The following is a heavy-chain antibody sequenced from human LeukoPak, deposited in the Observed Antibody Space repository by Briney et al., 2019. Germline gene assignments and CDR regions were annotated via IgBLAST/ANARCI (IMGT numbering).Heavy chain of an antibody. CDR1: GFNFSIYN. D-gene: IGHD3-3*01. CDR3: ARLFGVVPDY. V-gene: IGHV3-21*04. Sequence: GGSLRLSCVASGFNFSIYNMNWVRQAPGKGLEWFSSISSGSTYTYYADSAKGRFTISRDNAKNSLYLQMNSLRAEDTAVYYCARLFGVVPDYWGQGTLVTVSS. CDR2: ISSGSTYT. J-gene: IGHJ4*02.